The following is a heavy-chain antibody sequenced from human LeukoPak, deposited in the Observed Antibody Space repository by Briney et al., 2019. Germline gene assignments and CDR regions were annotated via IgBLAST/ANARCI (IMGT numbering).Heavy chain of an antibody. V-gene: IGHV4-61*01. CDR2: IYYSGST. CDR3: ARHTYYYDSSGPNYYMDV. J-gene: IGHJ6*03. Sequence: PSETLSLTCTVSGGSISSTNYYWSWIRQPPGKGLEWIGYIYYSGSTNYNPSLKSRVTISVDTSKNQFSLKLSSVTAADTAVYYCARHTYYYDSSGPNYYMDVWGKGTTVTISS. CDR1: GGSISSTNYY. D-gene: IGHD3-22*01.